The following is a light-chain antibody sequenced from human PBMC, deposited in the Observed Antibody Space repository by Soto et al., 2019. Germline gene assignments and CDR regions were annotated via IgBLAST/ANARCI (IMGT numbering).Light chain of an antibody. CDR3: QQLNSYPIT. CDR2: AAS. V-gene: IGKV1-9*01. CDR1: QGISSY. Sequence: IQFTQSPSSLSASVGDRVTITCRASQGISSYLAWYQQKPGKPPKLLIYAASTLQSGVPSRFRGSGSGTDFTLTISRLQPEDFQTYYCQQLNSYPITFGQGTRLEIK. J-gene: IGKJ5*01.